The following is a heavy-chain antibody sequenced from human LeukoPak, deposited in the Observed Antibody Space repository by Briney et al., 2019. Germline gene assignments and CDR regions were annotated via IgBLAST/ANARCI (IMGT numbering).Heavy chain of an antibody. J-gene: IGHJ4*02. D-gene: IGHD6-19*01. CDR1: GFTFSSYA. V-gene: IGHV3-23*01. CDR3: ESSGWYGELDFAY. CDR2: ISGSGGST. Sequence: PGGSLRLSCAASGFTFSSYAMSWVRQAPGKGLEWVSAISGSGGSTYYADSVKGRFTISRDNSKNTLYLQMNSLRAEDTAVYYCESSGWYGELDFAYWGQGTLVTVSS.